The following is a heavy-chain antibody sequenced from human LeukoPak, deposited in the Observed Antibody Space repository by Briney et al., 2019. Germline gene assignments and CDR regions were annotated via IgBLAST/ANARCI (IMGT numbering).Heavy chain of an antibody. J-gene: IGHJ5*02. CDR3: AREAGRYIDWFDP. Sequence: GGSLRLSCAASGFTFRSYTMNWVRQAPGKGLEWVSSISSSTTYIYYADSVKGRFTISRDNAKNSLYIQMNSLRAEDTAVYYCAREAGRYIDWFDPWGQGTLVTVSS. CDR2: ISSSTTYI. CDR1: GFTFRSYT. V-gene: IGHV3-21*01. D-gene: IGHD1-14*01.